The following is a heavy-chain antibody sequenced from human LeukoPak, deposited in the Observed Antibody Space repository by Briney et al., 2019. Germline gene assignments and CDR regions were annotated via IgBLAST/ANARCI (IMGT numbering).Heavy chain of an antibody. CDR3: ARGELIVVVPAKVDY. J-gene: IGHJ4*02. V-gene: IGHV1-18*01. D-gene: IGHD2-2*01. Sequence: GASVKVSCKASGYTFTSYGISWVRQAPGQGLEWMGWISAYNGNTNYAQKLQGRVTMTTDTSTSTAYMELRSLRSDDTAVYYCARGELIVVVPAKVDYWGQGTLVTVSS. CDR2: ISAYNGNT. CDR1: GYTFTSYG.